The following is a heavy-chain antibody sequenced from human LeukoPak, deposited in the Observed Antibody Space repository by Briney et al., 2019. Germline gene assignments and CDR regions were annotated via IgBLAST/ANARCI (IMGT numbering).Heavy chain of an antibody. J-gene: IGHJ3*02. Sequence: PSETLSLTCTVSGGSISSGGYYWSWIRQHPGKGLEWIGYIYYSGSTYYNPSLKSRITISVDTSKNQFSLKLSSVTAADTAVYYCARTAQYYYDSSGHWHAFDIWGQGKMVTVSS. CDR2: IYYSGST. D-gene: IGHD3-22*01. CDR1: GGSISSGGYY. V-gene: IGHV4-31*03. CDR3: ARTAQYYYDSSGHWHAFDI.